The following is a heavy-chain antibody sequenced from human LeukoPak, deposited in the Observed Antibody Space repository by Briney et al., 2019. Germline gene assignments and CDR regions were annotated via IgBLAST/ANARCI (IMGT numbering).Heavy chain of an antibody. CDR3: KGWRVVTPNGDYSYYGLDV. CDR1: NGSFSGYY. J-gene: IGHJ6*02. Sequence: SETLSLTCTVYNGSFSGYYWSWIRQPPGKGPEWIGEINHSGSTNYTPSLRSRVTISLDMSTNQFSLKLRSVTVADSAVFFAKGWRVVTPNGDYSYYGLDVWGQGTTVTVSS. D-gene: IGHD2-15*01. V-gene: IGHV4-34*07. CDR2: INHSGST.